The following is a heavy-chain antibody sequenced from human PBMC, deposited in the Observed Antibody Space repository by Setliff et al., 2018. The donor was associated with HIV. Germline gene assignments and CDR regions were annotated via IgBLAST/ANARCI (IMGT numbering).Heavy chain of an antibody. Sequence: ASVKVSCKASGYTFTDYAINWVRQAPGQGLDWMGWMNPNTGDTGFAQRFQDRFIMTSDTATNTAFLELKSLTSDDTAVYYCVSRQLGGVDFWGQGTLVTVSS. CDR1: GYTFTDYA. V-gene: IGHV1-8*01. J-gene: IGHJ4*02. CDR2: MNPNTGDT. CDR3: VSRQLGGVDF. D-gene: IGHD2-8*02.